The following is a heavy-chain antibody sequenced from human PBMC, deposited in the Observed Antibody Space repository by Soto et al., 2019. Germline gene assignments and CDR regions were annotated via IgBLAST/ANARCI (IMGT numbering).Heavy chain of an antibody. V-gene: IGHV1-69*13. CDR1: GGTFSSYA. D-gene: IGHD6-19*01. Sequence: ASVKVSCKASGGTFSSYAISWVRQAPGQGLEWMGGIIPIFGTANYAQKFQGRVTITADESTSTAYMELSSLRSEDTAVYYCARGGKTVAGRGGFDYWGQGTMVTVSS. CDR2: IIPIFGTA. J-gene: IGHJ4*02. CDR3: ARGGKTVAGRGGFDY.